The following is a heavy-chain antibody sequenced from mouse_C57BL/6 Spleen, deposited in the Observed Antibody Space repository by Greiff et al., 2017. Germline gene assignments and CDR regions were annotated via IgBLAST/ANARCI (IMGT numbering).Heavy chain of an antibody. V-gene: IGHV1-7*01. J-gene: IGHJ4*01. Sequence: VQLQQPGAELAKPGASVKLSCKASGYTFTSYWMHWVKQRPGQGLEWIGYINPSSGYTKYNQKFKDKATLTADKSSSTAYMQLSSLTYEDSAVYYCASSYSTHYSAMDYWGQGTSVTVSS. D-gene: IGHD2-5*01. CDR2: INPSSGYT. CDR1: GYTFTSYW. CDR3: ASSYSTHYSAMDY.